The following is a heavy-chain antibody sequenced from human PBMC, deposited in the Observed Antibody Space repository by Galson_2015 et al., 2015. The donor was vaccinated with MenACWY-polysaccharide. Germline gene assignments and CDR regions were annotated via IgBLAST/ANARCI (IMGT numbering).Heavy chain of an antibody. J-gene: IGHJ6*02. D-gene: IGHD7-27*01. Sequence: TWVRQAPGKGLEWVASIKKDGSEKYYVDSVKGRFTISRDNAKDSLYLQMNSLRAEDTAVYFCARGHLGLGLWGQGTTVTVSS. CDR3: ARGHLGLGL. V-gene: IGHV3-7*01. CDR2: IKKDGSEK.